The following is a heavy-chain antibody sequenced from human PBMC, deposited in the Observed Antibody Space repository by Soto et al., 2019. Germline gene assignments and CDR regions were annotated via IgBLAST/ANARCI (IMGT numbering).Heavy chain of an antibody. J-gene: IGHJ4*02. CDR3: ARMAGLGAVAGRRGGGFDY. V-gene: IGHV3-33*01. CDR1: GFTFSSYG. CDR2: IWYDGSNK. D-gene: IGHD6-19*01. Sequence: QVQLVESGGGVVQPGRSLRLSCAASGFTFSSYGMHWVRQAPGKGLEWVAVIWYDGSNKYYADSVKGRFTISRDNSKNTLYLQRNSLRAEDTAVYYCARMAGLGAVAGRRGGGFDYWGQGTLVTVSS.